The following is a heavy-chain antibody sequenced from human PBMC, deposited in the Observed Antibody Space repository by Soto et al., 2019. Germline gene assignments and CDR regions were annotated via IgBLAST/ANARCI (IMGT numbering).Heavy chain of an antibody. Sequence: QVQLVQSGAEVKKPGASVKVSCKASGYTFTSYYMHWVRQAPGQGLEWMGIINPSGGSTSYAQKFRGRVTMTRDTSTSTVYMELSSLRSEDTAVYYCARDRRDSSGYSHDAFDIWGQGTMVTVSS. CDR2: INPSGGST. CDR1: GYTFTSYY. CDR3: ARDRRDSSGYSHDAFDI. V-gene: IGHV1-46*01. J-gene: IGHJ3*02. D-gene: IGHD3-22*01.